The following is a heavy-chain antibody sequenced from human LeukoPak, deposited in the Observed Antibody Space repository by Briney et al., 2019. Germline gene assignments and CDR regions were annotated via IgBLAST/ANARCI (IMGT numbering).Heavy chain of an antibody. D-gene: IGHD3-22*01. J-gene: IGHJ4*02. V-gene: IGHV6-1*01. Sequence: SQTLSLTCAISGDSVSTDISAWNWVRQSPSRGLEWLGRTYYGSKWYHEYATSVKSRITINPDRSKNQVSLQLNSVTAADTAVYYCARAPNYYDSSGSLYYFDYWGQGTLVTVSS. CDR2: TYYGSKWYH. CDR1: GDSVSTDISA. CDR3: ARAPNYYDSSGSLYYFDY.